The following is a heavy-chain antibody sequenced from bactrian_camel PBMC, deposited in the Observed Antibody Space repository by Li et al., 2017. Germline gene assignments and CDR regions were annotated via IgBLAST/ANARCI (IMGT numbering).Heavy chain of an antibody. D-gene: IGHD6*01. CDR2: IYARNGRS. Sequence: HVQLVESGGGSALAGGSVRLSCAISGHATSHYCIAWFRLSSRKEREEVAHIYARNGRSDVADSVKGRFTVSQDDAKYTVFLQMNNLKPEDTAMYYCAADPNFPWSGDSCRDRADWAISGGNYWGQGTQVTVS. CDR3: AADPNFPWSGDSCRDRADWAISGGNY. V-gene: IGHV3-3*01. J-gene: IGHJ4*01. CDR1: GHATSHYC.